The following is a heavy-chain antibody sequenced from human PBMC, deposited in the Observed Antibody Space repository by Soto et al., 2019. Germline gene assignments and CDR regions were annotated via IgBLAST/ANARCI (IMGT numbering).Heavy chain of an antibody. Sequence: GESLKISCKGSGYSFTSCWIGWVRQMPGQGLEWMGIIYPGDSDTRYSPSFQGQVTISADKSISTAYLQWSSLKASDTAMYYCARHTYYYDSSGYPTPYYYYYGMDVWGQGT. CDR2: IYPGDSDT. J-gene: IGHJ6*02. CDR3: ARHTYYYDSSGYPTPYYYYYGMDV. V-gene: IGHV5-51*01. CDR1: GYSFTSCW. D-gene: IGHD3-22*01.